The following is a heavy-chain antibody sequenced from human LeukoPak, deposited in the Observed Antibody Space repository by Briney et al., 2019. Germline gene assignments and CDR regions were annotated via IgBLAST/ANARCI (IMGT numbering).Heavy chain of an antibody. CDR2: IYYSGST. Sequence: SETLSLTCTVSGGSISSYYWSWIRQPPGKGLEWIGYIYYSGSTNYNPSLKSRVTISVDTSKNQFSLKLSSVTAADTAAYYCARAGLGYCSSTSCYYFDYWGQGTLVTVSS. D-gene: IGHD2-2*01. CDR1: GGSISSYY. CDR3: ARAGLGYCSSTSCYYFDY. J-gene: IGHJ4*02. V-gene: IGHV4-59*01.